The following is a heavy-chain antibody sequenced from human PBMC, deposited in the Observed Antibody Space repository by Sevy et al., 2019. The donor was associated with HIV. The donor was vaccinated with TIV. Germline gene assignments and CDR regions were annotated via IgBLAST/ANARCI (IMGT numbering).Heavy chain of an antibody. CDR2: IYYSGST. CDR3: VTDVGSGEFGYYFDY. D-gene: IGHD3-16*01. V-gene: IGHV4-59*13. CDR1: AASISSYF. J-gene: IGHJ4*02. Sequence: SETLSLTCTVSAASISSYFWSWIRQPPGKGLEWIGYIYYSGSTNYNPSLQSRVTISVDTSKNQFSLKLSSVTAADTAVYHCVTDVGSGEFGYYFDYWGQGTLVTVSS.